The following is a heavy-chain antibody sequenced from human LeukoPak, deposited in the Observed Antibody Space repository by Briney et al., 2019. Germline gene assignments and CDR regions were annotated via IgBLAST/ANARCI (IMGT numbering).Heavy chain of an antibody. Sequence: ASVKVSCKASGYTFTGYYMHWVRQAPGQGLEWMGWINPNSGGTNYAQKVQGRVTMTRDTSISTAYMELSRLRSDDTAVYYCARDVTVTTPINWFDPWGQGTLVTVSS. J-gene: IGHJ5*02. CDR1: GYTFTGYY. D-gene: IGHD4-17*01. CDR2: INPNSGGT. CDR3: ARDVTVTTPINWFDP. V-gene: IGHV1-2*02.